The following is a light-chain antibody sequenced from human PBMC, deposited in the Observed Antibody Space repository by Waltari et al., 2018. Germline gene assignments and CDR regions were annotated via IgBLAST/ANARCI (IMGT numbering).Light chain of an antibody. Sequence: EVVMTQSPAILSVSPGERATLSCRASQSVTTNVAWYQQKPGQTPRLLIFAASTRATGVPARFSGSGSGTDFTLTISDLQSDDFAVYYCQQSDNWPPITFGQGTRLEIK. CDR2: AAS. CDR3: QQSDNWPPIT. J-gene: IGKJ5*01. V-gene: IGKV3-15*01. CDR1: QSVTTN.